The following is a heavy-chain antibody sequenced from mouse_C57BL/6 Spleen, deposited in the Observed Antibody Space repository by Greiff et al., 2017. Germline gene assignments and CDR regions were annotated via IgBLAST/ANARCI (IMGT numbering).Heavy chain of an antibody. Sequence: VQLQQPGAELVRPGTSVKLSCKASGYTFTSYWMHWVKQRPGQGLEWIGVIDPSDSYTNYNQKFKGKATLTVDTSSSTAYMQLSSLTSEDSAVYYCARGGRWLLLDYWGKGTTLTVAS. D-gene: IGHD2-3*01. V-gene: IGHV1-59*01. CDR2: IDPSDSYT. J-gene: IGHJ2*01. CDR3: ARGGRWLLLDY. CDR1: GYTFTSYW.